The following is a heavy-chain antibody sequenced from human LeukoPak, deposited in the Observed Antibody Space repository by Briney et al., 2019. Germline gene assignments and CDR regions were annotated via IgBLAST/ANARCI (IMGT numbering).Heavy chain of an antibody. V-gene: IGHV4-4*02. CDR3: VSGSYSVAFDI. Sequence: PSETLSLTCAVSGGSISSSNWWSWVRQPPGKGLEWIGEINHSGSTNYNPSLKSRVTISVDTSKNQFSLKLSSVTAADTAVYYCVSGSYSVAFDIWGQGTMVTVSS. D-gene: IGHD1-26*01. CDR2: INHSGST. CDR1: GGSISSSNW. J-gene: IGHJ3*02.